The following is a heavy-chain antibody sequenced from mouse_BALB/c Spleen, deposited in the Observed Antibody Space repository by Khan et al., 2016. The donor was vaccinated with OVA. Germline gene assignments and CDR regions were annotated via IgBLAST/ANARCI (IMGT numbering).Heavy chain of an antibody. D-gene: IGHD1-1*01. CDR1: GYSITSDYA. CDR3: ARSVTITTVVATDFDY. CDR2: ISYSGRT. Sequence: EVQLVESGPGLVKPSQSLSLTCTVTGYSITSDYAWNWIRQFPGNQLEWMGYISYSGRTSYNPSLKSRIPITRDASKNQFFLQLNSVTTEDTATYYCARSVTITTVVATDFDYWGQGTTLTVSS. J-gene: IGHJ2*01. V-gene: IGHV3-2*02.